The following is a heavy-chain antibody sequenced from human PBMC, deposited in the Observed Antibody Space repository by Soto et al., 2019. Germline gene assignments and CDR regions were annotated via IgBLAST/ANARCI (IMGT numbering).Heavy chain of an antibody. CDR3: ARASPGGSQGPPPDI. CDR2: ISPDDSET. D-gene: IGHD3-10*01. V-gene: IGHV5-51*01. J-gene: IGHJ4*02. CDR1: GYRFSSYW. Sequence: PGESLKISCKASGYRFSSYWIGWVRQKPGKGLEWMGIISPDDSETKYSPSFQGQVIISVDRSINTVSLHWSSLKASDSAMYYCARASPGGSQGPPPDIWGQGTLVTVSS.